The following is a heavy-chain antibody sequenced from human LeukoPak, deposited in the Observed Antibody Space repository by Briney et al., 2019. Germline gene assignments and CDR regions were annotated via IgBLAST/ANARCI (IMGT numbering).Heavy chain of an antibody. CDR2: ISSSSSSTI. CDR3: ARADYYGSGSYYYYGMDV. D-gene: IGHD3-10*01. J-gene: IGHJ6*02. V-gene: IGHV3-48*02. Sequence: PGGSLRLSCAASGFTFSSYSMNWVRQAPGKGLEWVSYISSSSSSTIYYADSVKGRFTISRDNAKNSVYLQMNSLRDEDTAVYYCARADYYGSGSYYYYGMDVWGQGTTVTVSS. CDR1: GFTFSSYS.